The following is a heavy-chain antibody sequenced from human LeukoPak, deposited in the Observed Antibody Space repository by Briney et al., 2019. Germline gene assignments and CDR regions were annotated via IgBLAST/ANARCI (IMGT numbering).Heavy chain of an antibody. J-gene: IGHJ6*03. CDR2: ISAYNGNT. CDR3: ARDGYELLWFGEFKKYYYYYMDV. Sequence: ASVKVSCKASGYTFTSYGISWVRQAPGQGLEWMGWISAYNGNTNYAQKLQGRVAMTTDTSTSTAYMELRSLRFDDTAVYYCARDGYELLWFGEFKKYYYYYMDVWGKGTTVTVSS. V-gene: IGHV1-18*01. CDR1: GYTFTSYG. D-gene: IGHD3-10*01.